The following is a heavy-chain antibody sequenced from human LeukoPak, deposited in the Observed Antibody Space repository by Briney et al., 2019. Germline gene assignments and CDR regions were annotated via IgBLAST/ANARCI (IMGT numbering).Heavy chain of an antibody. CDR2: ISGSGSST. Sequence: PGGSLRLSCAASGFTFSSYVMSWVRQAPGKGLGWVSVISGSGSSTYYADSVKGRFTISRDNSKNTLYLQMNSLRAEDTAVYYCAKNGDSSYYYYYYMDVWGKGTTVTVSS. CDR1: GFTFSSYV. D-gene: IGHD4-17*01. V-gene: IGHV3-23*01. J-gene: IGHJ6*03. CDR3: AKNGDSSYYYYYYMDV.